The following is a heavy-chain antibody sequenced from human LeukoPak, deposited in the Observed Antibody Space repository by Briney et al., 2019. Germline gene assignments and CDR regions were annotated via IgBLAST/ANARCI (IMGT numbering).Heavy chain of an antibody. CDR2: IYPGDSDT. Sequence: GESLQISCKGSGYSFTSYWIGWVRQLPGKGLEWMGIIYPGDSDTRYSPSFQGQVTISADKSISTAYLQWSSLKASDTAMYYCARRRSYYYDSSGYYQTNYYFDYWGQGTLVTVSS. V-gene: IGHV5-51*01. CDR3: ARRRSYYYDSSGYYQTNYYFDY. CDR1: GYSFTSYW. D-gene: IGHD3-22*01. J-gene: IGHJ4*02.